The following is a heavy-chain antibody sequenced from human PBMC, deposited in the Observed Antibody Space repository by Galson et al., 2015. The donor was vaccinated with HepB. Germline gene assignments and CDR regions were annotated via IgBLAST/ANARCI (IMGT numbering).Heavy chain of an antibody. CDR1: GFTFSSYG. Sequence: SLRLSCAASGFTFSSYGMHWVRQAPGKGLEWVAFIRYDGSNKYYADSVKGRFTISRDNSKNTLYLQMNSLRAEDTAVYYCAKDTAYTTIAAAGVDYWGQGTLVTVSS. V-gene: IGHV3-30*02. J-gene: IGHJ4*02. D-gene: IGHD6-13*01. CDR3: AKDTAYTTIAAAGVDY. CDR2: IRYDGSNK.